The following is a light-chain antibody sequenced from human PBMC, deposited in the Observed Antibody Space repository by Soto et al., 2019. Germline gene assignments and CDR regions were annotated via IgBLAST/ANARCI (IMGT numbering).Light chain of an antibody. CDR3: QQRSNWPIT. CDR2: DAS. J-gene: IGKJ5*01. Sequence: EIVLTQSPATLSLSPGERATLSCRASQSVSSYLAWYQQKPGQAPRLLIYDASSRATGIPARFRGRGSGTDFTLTISSLEPEDFAVYYCQQRSNWPITFGQGTRLEIK. V-gene: IGKV3-11*01. CDR1: QSVSSY.